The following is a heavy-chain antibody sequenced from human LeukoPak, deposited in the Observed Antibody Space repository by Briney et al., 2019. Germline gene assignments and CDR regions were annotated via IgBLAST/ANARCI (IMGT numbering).Heavy chain of an antibody. CDR2: INHSGST. CDR3: ARGGHIVVVTANSWYFDL. Sequence: SETLSLTCAVYGVSFSGYYWSWIRQPPGKGLEWMGEINHSGSTNYNASLKRRVTISVDTSKSQFSLKLSSVTAADTAVYYCARGGHIVVVTANSWYFDLWGRGTLVTVSS. V-gene: IGHV4-34*01. D-gene: IGHD2-21*02. J-gene: IGHJ2*01. CDR1: GVSFSGYY.